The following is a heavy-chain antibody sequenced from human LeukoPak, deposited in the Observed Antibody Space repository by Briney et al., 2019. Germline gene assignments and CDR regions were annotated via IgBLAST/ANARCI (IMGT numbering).Heavy chain of an antibody. V-gene: IGHV3-30*18. CDR2: ISYDGSEK. CDR1: GFTFSSCG. J-gene: IGHJ2*01. CDR3: TKKGDSAYYWYFDL. Sequence: GGSLRLSCAASGFTFSSCGMYWVRQAPGKGLEWVAAISYDGSEKYHADSVKGRFTISRDDSKNTLYLQMSSLRAEDAAVYYCTKKGDSAYYWYFDLWGRGTLVTVSS. D-gene: IGHD5-12*01.